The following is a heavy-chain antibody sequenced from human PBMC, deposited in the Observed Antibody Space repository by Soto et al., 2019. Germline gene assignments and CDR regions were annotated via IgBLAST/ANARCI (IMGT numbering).Heavy chain of an antibody. CDR3: ARARRGYSYGWNYYYGMDV. Sequence: GASVKVSCKTSGYTFTSYGISWVRQAPGQGLEWMGWISAYNGNTNYPQKLQGRVTMTTDTSTSTAYMELRSLRSEDTAVYYCARARRGYSYGWNYYYGMDVWGQGTTVTVSS. CDR1: GYTFTSYG. CDR2: ISAYNGNT. J-gene: IGHJ6*02. D-gene: IGHD5-18*01. V-gene: IGHV1-18*01.